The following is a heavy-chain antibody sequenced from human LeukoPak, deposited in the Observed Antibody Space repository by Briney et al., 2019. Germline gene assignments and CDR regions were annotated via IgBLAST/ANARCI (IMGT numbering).Heavy chain of an antibody. J-gene: IGHJ6*02. V-gene: IGHV3-21*01. CDR2: ISSSSSYI. D-gene: IGHD5-24*01. CDR1: GFTFSSYA. CDR3: ARVGRDGYNYPYYYYGMDV. Sequence: GGSLRLSCAASGFTFSSYAVSWVRQAPGKGLEWVSSISSSSSYIYYADSVKGRFTISRDNARNSLYLQMNSLRAEDTAVYYCARVGRDGYNYPYYYYGMDVWGQGTTVTVSS.